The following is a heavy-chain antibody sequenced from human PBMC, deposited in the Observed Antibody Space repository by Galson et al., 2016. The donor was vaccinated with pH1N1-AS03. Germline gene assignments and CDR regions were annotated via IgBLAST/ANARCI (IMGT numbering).Heavy chain of an antibody. CDR2: IYNTGST. D-gene: IGHD3-10*01. J-gene: IGHJ4*02. Sequence: EPLSLTCTVSGGSISSFYWTWIRPPPGKGLEWIGYIYNTGSTNYNPSLRSRVTISLDTSKNQFSLNLSSVTAAATAVYYCAREGGSYLSHWGQGTLVIVSS. V-gene: IGHV4-59*01. CDR1: GGSISSFY. CDR3: AREGGSYLSH.